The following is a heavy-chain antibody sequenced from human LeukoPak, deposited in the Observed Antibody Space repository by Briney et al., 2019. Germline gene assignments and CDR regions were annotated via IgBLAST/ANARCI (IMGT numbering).Heavy chain of an antibody. CDR2: INPDGRVR. D-gene: IGHD1-7*01. CDR1: GFTFSSYW. Sequence: PGGSLRLSCAASGFTFSSYWMTWVRQAPGKGLQWVASINPDGRVRDYVDSVKGRFTISRENAKSSLYLQINSLRAEDTAVYYCARHENWNFPYWGQGTLVTVSS. V-gene: IGHV3-7*01. J-gene: IGHJ4*02. CDR3: ARHENWNFPY.